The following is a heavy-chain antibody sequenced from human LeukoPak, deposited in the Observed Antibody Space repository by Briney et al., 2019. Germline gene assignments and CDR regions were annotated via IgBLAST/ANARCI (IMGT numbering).Heavy chain of an antibody. CDR3: ARDHSYDFWSGYYYYYCYGMDV. CDR2: INAGNGNT. D-gene: IGHD3-3*01. Sequence: ASVKVSCKASGYTFTSYAMHWVRQAPGQRLEWMGWINAGNGNTKYSQKFQGRVTITRDTSASTAYMELSSLRSEDTAVYYCARDHSYDFWSGYYYYYCYGMDVWGQGTTVTVSS. J-gene: IGHJ6*02. CDR1: GYTFTSYA. V-gene: IGHV1-3*01.